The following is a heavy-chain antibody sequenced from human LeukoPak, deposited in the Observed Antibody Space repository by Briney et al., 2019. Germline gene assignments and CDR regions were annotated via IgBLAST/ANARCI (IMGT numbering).Heavy chain of an antibody. Sequence: PSETLSLTCTVSGGSISSGSYYWGWIRQPPGKGLEWIGSIYHSGSTYYNPSLKSRVIISVDTSKNQFSLKLSSVTAADTAVYYCARRSGYYFIDYWGQGTLVTVSS. CDR2: IYHSGST. V-gene: IGHV4-39*07. J-gene: IGHJ4*02. CDR1: GGSISSGSYY. D-gene: IGHD3-22*01. CDR3: ARRSGYYFIDY.